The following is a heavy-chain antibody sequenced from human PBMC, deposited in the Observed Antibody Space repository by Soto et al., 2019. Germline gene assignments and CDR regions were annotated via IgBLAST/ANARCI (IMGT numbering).Heavy chain of an antibody. J-gene: IGHJ6*02. V-gene: IGHV4-59*01. CDR3: ARDRAYSSGWDRYYYGMYV. CDR2: IYYSGST. Sequence: SETLSLTCTVSGDSISSYYWSWIRQPPGKGLEWIGYIYYSGSTNYSPSLKSRVTISVDTSKNQFSLQLSSVTAADTAVYYCARDRAYSSGWDRYYYGMYVWGQGTTVTVSS. CDR1: GDSISSYY. D-gene: IGHD6-19*01.